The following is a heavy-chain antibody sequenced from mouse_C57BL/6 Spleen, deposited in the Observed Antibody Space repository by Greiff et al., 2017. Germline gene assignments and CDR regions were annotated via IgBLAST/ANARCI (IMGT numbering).Heavy chain of an antibody. CDR1: GYTFTSYW. Sequence: QVQLQQPGAELVKPGASVKLSCKASGYTFTSYWMHWVKQRPGQGLEWIGMIHPNSGSTNYNEKFKSKATLTVDKSSSTAYMQLSSLTSEDSAVYYCAILYYGSSPYAYWGQGTLVTVSA. CDR3: AILYYGSSPYAY. D-gene: IGHD1-1*01. CDR2: IHPNSGST. V-gene: IGHV1-64*01. J-gene: IGHJ3*01.